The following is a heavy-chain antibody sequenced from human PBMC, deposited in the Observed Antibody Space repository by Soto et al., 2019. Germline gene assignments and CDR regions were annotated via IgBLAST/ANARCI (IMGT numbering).Heavy chain of an antibody. CDR2: ISSNGGST. V-gene: IGHV3-64D*06. CDR1: GFTFSSYA. CDR3: VKGRGYGDYFYYYYGMDV. D-gene: IGHD4-17*01. J-gene: IGHJ6*02. Sequence: GSLRLSCSASGFTFSSYAMHWVRQAPGKGLEYVSAISSNGGSTYYADSVKGRFTISRDNSKNTLYLQMSSLRAEDTAVYYCVKGRGYGDYFYYYYGMDVWGQGTTVTVSS.